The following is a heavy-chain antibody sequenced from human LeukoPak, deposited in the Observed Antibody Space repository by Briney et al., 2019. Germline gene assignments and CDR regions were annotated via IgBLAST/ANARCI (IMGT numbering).Heavy chain of an antibody. J-gene: IGHJ5*02. CDR1: GYTFTSYY. V-gene: IGHV1-46*01. Sequence: ASVKVSCKASGYTFTSYYMHWVRQAPGQGLEWMGIINPSGGSTSYAQKFQGRVTMTKDMSTSTVYMELSSLRSEDTAVYYCARADLYDFWSGYLLDPWGQGTLVTVSS. D-gene: IGHD3-3*01. CDR2: INPSGGST. CDR3: ARADLYDFWSGYLLDP.